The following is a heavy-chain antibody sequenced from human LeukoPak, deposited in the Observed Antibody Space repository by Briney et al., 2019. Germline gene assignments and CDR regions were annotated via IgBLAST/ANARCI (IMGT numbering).Heavy chain of an antibody. CDR1: GFIFSSNA. D-gene: IGHD3-10*01. Sequence: PGGSLRLSCAASGFIFSSNAMHWVRQAPGKGLEWVAFIRYDGSNKDYADSVKGRFTIYRDNSKNTLYLQMNSLRPEDTAVYYCTKSRGSGSYSPPNYFDPWGQGTLVTVSS. J-gene: IGHJ5*02. CDR2: IRYDGSNK. CDR3: TKSRGSGSYSPPNYFDP. V-gene: IGHV3-30*02.